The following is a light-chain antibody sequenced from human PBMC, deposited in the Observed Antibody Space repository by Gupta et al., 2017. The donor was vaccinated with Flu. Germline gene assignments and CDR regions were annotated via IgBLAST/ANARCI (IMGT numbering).Light chain of an antibody. J-gene: IGKJ4*01. CDR2: GAS. CDR1: QSVSSN. Sequence: EIVMTQSPATLSVSPGERATLSCRASQSVSSNLAWYQQKPGQAPRLLIYGASTRATGIPARFSGSGFGKEFTLTISSRQSEDFAVYYCQQYNNWPPFTFGRGTKVDIK. CDR3: QQYNNWPPFT. V-gene: IGKV3-15*01.